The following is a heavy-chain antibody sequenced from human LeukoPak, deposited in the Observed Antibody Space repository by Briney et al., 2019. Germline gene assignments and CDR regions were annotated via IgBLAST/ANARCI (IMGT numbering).Heavy chain of an antibody. CDR3: ARRNSSGWPYYYYMDV. CDR1: GGSISSYY. D-gene: IGHD6-19*01. J-gene: IGHJ6*03. V-gene: IGHV4-4*09. Sequence: SETLSLTCTVSGGSISSYYWSWIRQPPGKGLEWIGYIYTSGSTNYNPSLKSRVTISVDTSKNQFSLKLSSVTAADTAVYYCARRNSSGWPYYYYMDVWGKGTTVTVSS. CDR2: IYTSGST.